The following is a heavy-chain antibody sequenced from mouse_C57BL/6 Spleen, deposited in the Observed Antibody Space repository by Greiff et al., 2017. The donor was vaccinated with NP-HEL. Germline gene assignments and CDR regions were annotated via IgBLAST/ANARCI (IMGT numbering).Heavy chain of an antibody. V-gene: IGHV1-52*01. CDR1: GYTFTSYW. D-gene: IGHD3-2*02. Sequence: VQLQQSGAELVRPGSSVKLSCKASGYTFTSYWMHWVKQRPIQGLEWIGNIDPSDSETHYNQKFKDKATLTVDKSSSTAYMQLSSLTSEDSAVYYGAREDSSGSWFAYWGQGTLVTVSA. CDR3: AREDSSGSWFAY. J-gene: IGHJ3*01. CDR2: IDPSDSET.